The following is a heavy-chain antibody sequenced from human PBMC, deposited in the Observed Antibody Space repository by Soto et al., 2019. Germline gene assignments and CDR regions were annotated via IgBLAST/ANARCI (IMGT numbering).Heavy chain of an antibody. V-gene: IGHV4-4*02. CDR2: IYHSGTT. CDR3: ATWGIVVPTTISFGMDV. Sequence: QVQLQESGPGLVKPSGTLSLTCAVSDGSISSTKWWSWVRQPPGKGLEWIGEIYHSGTTNYNPSLKSRVTISVDKSKNQFSLRLSSVTASDTAGYYCATWGIVVPTTISFGMDVWGHGTTVIVSS. D-gene: IGHD2-2*01. CDR1: DGSISSTKW. J-gene: IGHJ6*02.